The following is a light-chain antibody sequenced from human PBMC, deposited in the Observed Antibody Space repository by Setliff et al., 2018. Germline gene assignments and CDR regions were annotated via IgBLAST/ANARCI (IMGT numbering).Light chain of an antibody. Sequence: EIVMTQSPATLSVSPGERATLSCRASQSVSSNLAWYQQKPGQAPRLLIYGASTRATGIPARFSGSGSGTEFTLTISSLQSEDFEVYYCQQYNNWSTFGQGTKV. J-gene: IGKJ1*01. CDR1: QSVSSN. CDR3: QQYNNWST. V-gene: IGKV3-15*01. CDR2: GAS.